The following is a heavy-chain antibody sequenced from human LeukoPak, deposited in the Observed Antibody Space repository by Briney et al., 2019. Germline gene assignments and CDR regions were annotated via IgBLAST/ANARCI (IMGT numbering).Heavy chain of an antibody. D-gene: IGHD4-17*01. Sequence: SETLSLTCTVSGYSISSGYDWGWMRQAPGKGLEWLASISQSGDTYNNPSLKSRVSLSVDTSKNQFSLKLNSVTAADTAVYYCARAGYGDSDFDYWGQGTLVTVSS. CDR3: ARAGYGDSDFDY. CDR1: GYSISSGYD. V-gene: IGHV4-38-2*02. J-gene: IGHJ4*02. CDR2: ISQSGDT.